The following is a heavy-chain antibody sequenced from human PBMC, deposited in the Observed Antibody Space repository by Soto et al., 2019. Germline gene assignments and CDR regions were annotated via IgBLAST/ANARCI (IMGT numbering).Heavy chain of an antibody. CDR2: IYYSGST. Sequence: QVQLQESGPGLVKPSETLSLTCTVSGGSVSSGSYYWSWIRQPPGKVLEWIGYIYYSGSTNYNPSLKSRVTMSVDTSKNQFSLKLSSVTAADTAVYYCARHLSRGCSGGSCFSYYFDYWGQGTLVTVSS. V-gene: IGHV4-61*01. D-gene: IGHD2-15*01. CDR1: GGSVSSGSYY. J-gene: IGHJ4*02. CDR3: ARHLSRGCSGGSCFSYYFDY.